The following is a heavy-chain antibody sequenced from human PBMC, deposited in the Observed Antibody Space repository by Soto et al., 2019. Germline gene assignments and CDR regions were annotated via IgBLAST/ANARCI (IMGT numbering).Heavy chain of an antibody. CDR1: AGTFSSYV. CDR3: ARVVVAVAATGYYYHYGMDV. CDR2: ISPIFGTP. D-gene: IGHD2-15*01. J-gene: IGHJ6*02. V-gene: IGHV1-69*12. Sequence: QVQLVQSGAEVKKPGSSVKVSCKASAGTFSSYVISWVRQAPGQGLEWMGGISPIFGTPNYAQKFQGRVTITADESTSTAYMELSRLRSEDTAVYYCARVVVAVAATGYYYHYGMDVWGQGTTVTVSS.